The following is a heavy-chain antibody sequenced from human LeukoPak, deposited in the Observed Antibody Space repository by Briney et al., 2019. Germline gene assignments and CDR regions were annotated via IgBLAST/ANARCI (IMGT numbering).Heavy chain of an antibody. Sequence: GGSLRLSCAASGFTFSIYAMSWVRQAPGKGLEWVSAISGSGGTAYYADSVKGRFTISRDNSKNTLYLQMNSLRAEDTAVYYCAKDSGIWFGEEDDWFDPWGQGTLVTVSS. CDR3: AKDSGIWFGEEDDWFDP. CDR1: GFTFSIYA. V-gene: IGHV3-23*01. D-gene: IGHD3-10*01. CDR2: ISGSGGTA. J-gene: IGHJ5*02.